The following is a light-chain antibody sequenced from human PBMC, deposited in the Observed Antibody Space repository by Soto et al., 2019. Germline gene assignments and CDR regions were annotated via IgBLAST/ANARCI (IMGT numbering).Light chain of an antibody. Sequence: EIVLTQSPGILSLSPGERATLSCRANESLSSGFLAWYQQRRGQAPRLLIYGAYTRATGIPDRFSGGGSETDFILTISRVEPEDFAMYYCKHYENSPITFGPGTRLEIK. CDR3: KHYENSPIT. J-gene: IGKJ5*01. CDR2: GAY. V-gene: IGKV3-20*01. CDR1: ESLSSGF.